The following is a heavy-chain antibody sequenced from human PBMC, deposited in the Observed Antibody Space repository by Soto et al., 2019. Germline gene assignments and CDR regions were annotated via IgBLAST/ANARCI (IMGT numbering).Heavy chain of an antibody. J-gene: IGHJ6*02. CDR1: GGSISTYY. Sequence: PSETLSLTCSVSGGSISTYYWSWIRQSPGKGLECIGCIFSSGGTNYNPALKSRVTISRDTSKNQFSLKLSSVTAADTAVYYCARDDSSSVYGMDVWGQGTTVTVSS. CDR3: ARDDSSSVYGMDV. D-gene: IGHD6-6*01. CDR2: IFSSGGT. V-gene: IGHV4-59*01.